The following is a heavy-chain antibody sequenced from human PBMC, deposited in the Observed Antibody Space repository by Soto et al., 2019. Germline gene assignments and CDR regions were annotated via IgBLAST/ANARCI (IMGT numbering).Heavy chain of an antibody. CDR2: ISYDGSNK. CDR1: GFTFSSYG. V-gene: IGHV3-30*03. Sequence: QVQLVESGGGVVQPGRSLRLSCAASGFTFSSYGMHWVRQAPGKGLEWVAVISYDGSNKYYADSVKGRFTICRDNSKDTLYLQMNSLGAEDTAVYYCARASSIAAGVRYYGMGVWGQGTTVTVSS. J-gene: IGHJ6*02. CDR3: ARASSIAAGVRYYGMGV. D-gene: IGHD6-6*01.